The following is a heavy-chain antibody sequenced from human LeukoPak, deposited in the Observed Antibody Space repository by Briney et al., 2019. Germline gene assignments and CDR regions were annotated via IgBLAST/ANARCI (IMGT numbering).Heavy chain of an antibody. J-gene: IGHJ4*02. D-gene: IGHD6-13*01. CDR1: GYTFTSYD. Sequence: ASVKVSCKASGYTFTSYDINWVRQATGQGLEWMGWMNPNSGNTGYAQKFQGRVTMTRNTSISTAYMELRSLRSDDTAVYYCARDWQLDPYYFDYWGQGTLVTVSS. CDR3: ARDWQLDPYYFDY. V-gene: IGHV1-8*01. CDR2: MNPNSGNT.